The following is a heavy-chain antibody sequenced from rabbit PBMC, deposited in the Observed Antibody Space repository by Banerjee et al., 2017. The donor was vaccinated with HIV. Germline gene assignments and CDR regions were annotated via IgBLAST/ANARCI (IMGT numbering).Heavy chain of an antibody. CDR2: INTSSGNT. Sequence: QEQLEESGGDLVKPEGSLTLTCTASGFSFSNGYVMCWVRQAPGKGLEWIGCINTSSGNTVYATWAKGRFTISKTSWTTVTLPMTSLTAADTATYFCARGYAGYGYATGYFNLWGPGTLVTVS. CDR1: GFSFSNGYV. CDR3: ARGYAGYGYATGYFNL. D-gene: IGHD6-1*01. J-gene: IGHJ4*01. V-gene: IGHV1S45*01.